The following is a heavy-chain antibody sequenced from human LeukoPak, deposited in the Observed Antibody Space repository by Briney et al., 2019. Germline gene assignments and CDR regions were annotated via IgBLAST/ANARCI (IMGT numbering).Heavy chain of an antibody. CDR2: IWYDGSDE. CDR3: ARNSYGGYIFDY. D-gene: IGHD5-12*01. Sequence: GRSLRLSCAASGFAFSAYAMHWVRQAPGKGLVWVAIIWYDGSDENYADYVKGRFTISSDNSKNTLYLQMNSLSAEDTAVYYCARNSYGGYIFDYWSQGTLVTVSS. J-gene: IGHJ4*02. CDR1: GFAFSAYA. V-gene: IGHV3-33*01.